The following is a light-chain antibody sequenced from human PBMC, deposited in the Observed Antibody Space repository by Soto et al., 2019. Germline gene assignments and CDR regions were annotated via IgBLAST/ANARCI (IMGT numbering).Light chain of an antibody. V-gene: IGLV1-40*01. CDR1: SSNIGAGYD. CDR2: GNS. CDR3: QSYDSSLSGYV. J-gene: IGLJ1*01. Sequence: QSARTQPPSVSGAPGQRVTISCTGSSSNIGAGYDVHWYQQLPGTAPKLLIYGNSNRPSGVPDRFSGSKSGTSASLAITGLQAEDEADYYCQSYDSSLSGYVFGTG.